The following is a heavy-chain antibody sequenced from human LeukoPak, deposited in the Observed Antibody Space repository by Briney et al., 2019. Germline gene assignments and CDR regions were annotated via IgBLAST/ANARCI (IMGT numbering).Heavy chain of an antibody. D-gene: IGHD5-12*01. V-gene: IGHV3-66*01. CDR2: IYSGGST. Sequence: GGSLRLSCAASGFTVSSNYMNWVRQAPGKGLGWVSVIYSGGSTYYTDSVKGRFTISRDNSKNTLYLQMNTLRAEDTAVYYCARVDIVATVYSMDVWGQGTTVTVSS. CDR1: GFTVSSNY. J-gene: IGHJ6*02. CDR3: ARVDIVATVYSMDV.